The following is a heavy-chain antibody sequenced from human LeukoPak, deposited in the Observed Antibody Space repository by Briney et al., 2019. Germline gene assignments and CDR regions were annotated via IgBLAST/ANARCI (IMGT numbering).Heavy chain of an antibody. CDR3: ARVYYYYYMDV. CDR2: ISSDGTNT. V-gene: IGHV3-74*01. J-gene: IGHJ6*03. Sequence: PGGSLRLSCAASGFTFSSYWMHWVRQAPGTGLVRVSRISSDGTNTYYADSVKGRFSISRDNAKNTLYLQMNSLRAEDTAMYYCARVYYYYYMDVWGRGTTVTVSS. CDR1: GFTFSSYW.